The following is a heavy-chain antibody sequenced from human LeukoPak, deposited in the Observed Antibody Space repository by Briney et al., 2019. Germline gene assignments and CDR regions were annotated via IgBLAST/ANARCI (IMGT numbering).Heavy chain of an antibody. V-gene: IGHV1-69*13. CDR3: ARAKYCSGGSCLDY. CDR1: GGTFSSYA. CDR2: IIPIFGTA. J-gene: IGHJ4*02. Sequence: ASVKVSCKASGGTFSSYAISWVRQAPGQGLEWMGGIIPIFGTANYAQKFQGRVTITADESTSTAYMELSSLRSEDTSVYYCARAKYCSGGSCLDYWGQGTLVTVSS. D-gene: IGHD2-15*01.